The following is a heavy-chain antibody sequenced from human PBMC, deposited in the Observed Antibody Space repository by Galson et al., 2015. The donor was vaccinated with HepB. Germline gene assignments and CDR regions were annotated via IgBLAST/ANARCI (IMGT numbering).Heavy chain of an antibody. V-gene: IGHV3-49*03. Sequence: SLRLSCAASGFTFGDYAMSWFRQAPGKGLEWVGFIRSKAYGETTEYAASVKGRFTISRDDSKSIAYLQMNSLKTEDTAVYYCTRVARYCSSTSCYKLDYWGQGTLVTVSS. J-gene: IGHJ4*02. CDR2: IRSKAYGETT. D-gene: IGHD2-2*02. CDR1: GFTFGDYA. CDR3: TRVARYCSSTSCYKLDY.